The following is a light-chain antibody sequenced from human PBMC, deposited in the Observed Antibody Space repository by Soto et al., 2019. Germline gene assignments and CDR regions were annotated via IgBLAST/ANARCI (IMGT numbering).Light chain of an antibody. CDR2: EVV. CDR3: QSYDTSLSVLYV. V-gene: IGLV2-8*01. CDR1: KNDIGVYDF. J-gene: IGLJ1*01. Sequence: QSVLTQPPSASGSPGQSVTISCTGTKNDIGVYDFVSWYQHHPGKAPRLIIYEVVQRPSGVPDRFSGSKSGTSASLAITGLQAEDEADYYCQSYDTSLSVLYVFGTGTKVTVL.